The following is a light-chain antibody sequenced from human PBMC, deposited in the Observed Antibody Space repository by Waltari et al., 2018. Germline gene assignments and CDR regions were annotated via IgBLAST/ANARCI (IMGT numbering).Light chain of an antibody. V-gene: IGKV3-20*01. CDR1: QSVGSSS. CDR3: QQHGTLPAT. J-gene: IGKJ1*01. Sequence: EIVLTQSPGTASLSPGERVTLSCRASQSVGSSSLAWYQHKPGQAPRPVIYRDSRRATGIPDRFSGSGSGTDFSLTISRLEPEDFAVYYCQQHGTLPATFGQGTKVEIK. CDR2: RDS.